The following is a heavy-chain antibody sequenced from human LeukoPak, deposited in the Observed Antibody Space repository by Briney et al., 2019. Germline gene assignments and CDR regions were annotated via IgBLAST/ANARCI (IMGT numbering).Heavy chain of an antibody. Sequence: SETLSLTCTVSGGSISSYYWSWIRQPPGKGLERIGYIYYSGSTNYNPSLESRVTISVDTSKNQFSLKLSSVTAADTAVYYCARGGELLLLWGQGTLVTVSS. V-gene: IGHV4-59*01. J-gene: IGHJ4*02. CDR1: GGSISSYY. CDR3: ARGGELLLL. CDR2: IYYSGST. D-gene: IGHD1-26*01.